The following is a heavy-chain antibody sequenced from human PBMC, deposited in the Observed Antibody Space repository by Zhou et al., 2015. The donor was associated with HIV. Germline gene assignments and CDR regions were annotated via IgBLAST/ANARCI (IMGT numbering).Heavy chain of an antibody. J-gene: IGHJ3*02. CDR2: INTKSGDT. V-gene: IGHV1-2*06. CDR1: GYTFTGHY. D-gene: IGHD6-6*01. Sequence: QVQLVQSGAEVKKPGASVKVSCKASGYTFTGHYMHWVRQAPGQGLEWMGRINTKSGDTTYAQKFQGRVTMTRDTSISTAYMELSSLRSEDTAVYYCARDRVEYSSSWVAFDIWGQGTMVTVSS. CDR3: ARDRVEYSSSWVAFDI.